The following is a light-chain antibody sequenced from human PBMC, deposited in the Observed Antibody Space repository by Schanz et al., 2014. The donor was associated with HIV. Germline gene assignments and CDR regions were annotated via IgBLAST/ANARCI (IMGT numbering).Light chain of an antibody. CDR2: SAS. V-gene: IGKV3-15*01. J-gene: IGKJ1*01. CDR1: QSVRSD. Sequence: EVVMTQSPATLSVSPGERATLSCRASQSVRSDLAWYQQKPGQAPRLLIYSASTRATGIPARFSGSGSGTEFTLTISSLQSEDFAVYYCLAVGTFGQGTKVEIK. CDR3: LAVGT.